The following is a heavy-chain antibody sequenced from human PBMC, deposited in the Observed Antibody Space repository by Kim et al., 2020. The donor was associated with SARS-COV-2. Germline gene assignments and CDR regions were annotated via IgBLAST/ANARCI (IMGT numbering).Heavy chain of an antibody. J-gene: IGHJ4*02. CDR3: ARRVKFGSGSYYFDF. V-gene: IGHV5-51*01. D-gene: IGHD3-10*01. Sequence: PSFQGQVTISADKSIATAYLQWNSLQASDTAMYYCARRVKFGSGSYYFDFWGQGTLVTVSS.